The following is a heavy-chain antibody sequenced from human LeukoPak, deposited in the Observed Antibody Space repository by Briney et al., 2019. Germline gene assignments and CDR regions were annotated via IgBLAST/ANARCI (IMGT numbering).Heavy chain of an antibody. CDR3: AKGFLAGYSPFDY. D-gene: IGHD4-11*01. CDR2: ISGSGGST. J-gene: IGHJ4*02. V-gene: IGHV3-23*01. CDR1: GFTFSSYA. Sequence: GGSLRLSCAASGFTFSSYAMSWVRQAPGKGLEWVSAISGSGGSTYYADSVKGRFTISRDNSKNTLYLQMNSLRAEDTAVYYRAKGFLAGYSPFDYWGQGTLVTVSS.